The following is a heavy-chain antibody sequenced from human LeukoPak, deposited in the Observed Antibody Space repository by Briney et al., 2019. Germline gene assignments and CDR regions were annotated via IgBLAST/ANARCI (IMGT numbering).Heavy chain of an antibody. D-gene: IGHD3-10*01. CDR1: GFTFSEYS. CDR2: ISTNGGST. CDR3: ARGFRYYGSGIDY. V-gene: IGHV3-64*01. Sequence: PGGSLRLSCAASGFTFSEYSMHWVRQAPGKGLEYVSAISTNGGSTYYANSVKGRFTISRDDPKNTLDLQMGSLRPEDRAVYYCARGFRYYGSGIDYWGQGTLVTVSS. J-gene: IGHJ4*02.